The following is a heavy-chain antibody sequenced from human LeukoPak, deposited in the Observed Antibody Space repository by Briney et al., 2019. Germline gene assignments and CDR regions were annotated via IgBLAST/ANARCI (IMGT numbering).Heavy chain of an antibody. J-gene: IGHJ4*02. Sequence: SVKVSCKASGGTFSSYTISWVRQAPGQGLEWMGRIIPILGIANYAQKFQGWVTMTRDTSISTAYMELSRLRSDDTAVYYCARGLLWFGEPTLDYWGQGTLVTVSS. D-gene: IGHD3-10*01. CDR2: IIPILGIA. V-gene: IGHV1-69*02. CDR1: GGTFSSYT. CDR3: ARGLLWFGEPTLDY.